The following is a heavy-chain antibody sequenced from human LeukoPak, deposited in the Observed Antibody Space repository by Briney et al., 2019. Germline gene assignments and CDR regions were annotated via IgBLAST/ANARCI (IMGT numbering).Heavy chain of an antibody. CDR3: ARIPTLFDWLPHGMDV. V-gene: IGHV4-30-4*01. D-gene: IGHD3-9*01. Sequence: PSQTLSLTCTASGDSISSGDYYWSWIRQPPGKGLEWIGYIYYSGSTYYNPSLKSRVTISVDTSKSQFSLKLSSVTAADTAVYYCARIPTLFDWLPHGMDVWGQGTTVTVSS. CDR1: GDSISSGDYY. J-gene: IGHJ6*02. CDR2: IYYSGST.